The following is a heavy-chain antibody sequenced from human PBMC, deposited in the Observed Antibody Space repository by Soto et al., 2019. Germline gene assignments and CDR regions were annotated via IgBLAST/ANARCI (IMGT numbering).Heavy chain of an antibody. Sequence: SETLSLTCTVSGGSISSGDYYWIWIRQHPGKGLEWIGYIYYSGSTYYNPSLKSRVTISVDTSKNQFSLKLSSVTAADTAVFYCARDNRIYPKRGYYMDVWGKGTTVTVSS. V-gene: IGHV4-31*03. J-gene: IGHJ6*03. D-gene: IGHD2-15*01. CDR1: GGSISSGDYY. CDR2: IYYSGST. CDR3: ARDNRIYPKRGYYMDV.